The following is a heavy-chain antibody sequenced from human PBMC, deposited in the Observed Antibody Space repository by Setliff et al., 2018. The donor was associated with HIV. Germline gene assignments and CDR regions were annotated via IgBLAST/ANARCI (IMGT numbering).Heavy chain of an antibody. CDR3: ARNSRKGIQPLLLAS. Sequence: PSETLSLTCTVSGGSISTYFWSWVRQTPGKGLEWIGYIYYTGSTSYNPSFRSRVTISVDTSKNQFSPMLDSVTAADTAVYYCARNSRKGIQPLLLASWGPGTLVTVSS. D-gene: IGHD1-1*01. V-gene: IGHV4-59*01. CDR2: IYYTGST. J-gene: IGHJ4*02. CDR1: GGSISTYF.